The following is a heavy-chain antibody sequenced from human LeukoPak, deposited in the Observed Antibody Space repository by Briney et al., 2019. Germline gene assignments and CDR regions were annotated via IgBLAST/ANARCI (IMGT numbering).Heavy chain of an antibody. J-gene: IGHJ6*02. CDR3: ARGLRFLVV. Sequence: GGSLRLSCAASGFTFSRHWMYWVRQAPGKGLEWVANIKQDGSAKPYVDSVKGRFTISRDNAKNSLFLQMNSLRAEDTAVYYCARGLRFLVVWGQGTTVTVSS. CDR2: IKQDGSAK. CDR1: GFTFSRHW. D-gene: IGHD3-3*01. V-gene: IGHV3-7*03.